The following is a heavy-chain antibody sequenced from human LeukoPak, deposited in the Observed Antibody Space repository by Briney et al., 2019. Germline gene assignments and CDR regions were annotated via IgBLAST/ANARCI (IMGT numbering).Heavy chain of an antibody. V-gene: IGHV1-2*02. CDR1: GYTFTGYY. CDR3: AREEYSSSWYSPVGY. CDR2: INPNSGGT. J-gene: IGHJ4*02. D-gene: IGHD6-13*01. Sequence: ASVKVSCKASGYTFTGYYMHWVRQAPGQGLEWMGWINPNSGGTNYAQKFQGRVTMTRDTSISTAYMELSRLRSDDTAVYYCAREEYSSSWYSPVGYWGQGTLVTVSS.